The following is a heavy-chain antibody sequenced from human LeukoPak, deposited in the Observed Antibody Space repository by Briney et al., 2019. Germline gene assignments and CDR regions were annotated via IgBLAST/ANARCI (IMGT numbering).Heavy chain of an antibody. CDR2: ISAIGSHI. Sequence: KSGGSLRLSCAASGVTFSRDSMNWVRQPPGKGLEWVSSISAIGSHIYYADSVKGRFSISRDSARNSVYVQMSSLRAEDTAVYYCARGPQFCSGGSCFGYYFDYWGQGALVTVSS. V-gene: IGHV3-21*01. CDR1: GVTFSRDS. CDR3: ARGPQFCSGGSCFGYYFDY. D-gene: IGHD2-15*01. J-gene: IGHJ4*02.